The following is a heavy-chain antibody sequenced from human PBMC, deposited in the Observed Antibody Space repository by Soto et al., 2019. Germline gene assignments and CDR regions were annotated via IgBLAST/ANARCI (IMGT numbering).Heavy chain of an antibody. J-gene: IGHJ6*02. D-gene: IGHD6-6*01. CDR2: IYYSGST. CDR3: ARGRDSSSTFSDYYVMDV. CDR1: GGSISSYY. Sequence: PSETLSLTCTVSGGSISSYYWSWIRQPPGKGLEWIGYIYYSGSTNYNPSPKSRVTISVDTSKKQCSLKLSSVTAADTAVYYCARGRDSSSTFSDYYVMDVWGQGTTVTVSS. V-gene: IGHV4-59*12.